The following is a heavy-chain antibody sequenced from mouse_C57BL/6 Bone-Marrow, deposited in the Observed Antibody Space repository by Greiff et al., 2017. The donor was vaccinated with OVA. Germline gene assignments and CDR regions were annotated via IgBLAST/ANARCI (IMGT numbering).Heavy chain of an antibody. J-gene: IGHJ1*03. CDR2: IYPGGGYT. V-gene: IGHV1-63*01. CDR1: GYNFTNYW. D-gene: IGHD1-1*01. Sequence: QVQLQQSGAELVRPGTSVKMSCKASGYNFTNYWIGWAKQRPGHGLEWIGDIYPGGGYTKYNEKFKGKATLTADKSSSTAYMQFSSLTSEDSAIYYCARWAYGWYFDVWGTGTTVTVSS. CDR3: ARWAYGWYFDV.